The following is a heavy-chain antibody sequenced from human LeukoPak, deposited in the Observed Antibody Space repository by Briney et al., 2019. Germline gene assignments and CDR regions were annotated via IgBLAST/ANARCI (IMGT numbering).Heavy chain of an antibody. CDR3: ARDRGRLYYFDY. V-gene: IGHV3-30-3*01. J-gene: IGHJ4*02. CDR1: GFTFSSYA. D-gene: IGHD3-16*01. Sequence: PGGSLRLSCVASGFTFSSYAMHWVRQAPGKGLEWVAVISYDGSNKYYADSVKGRFTISRDNSKNTLYLQMNSLRAEDTAVYYCARDRGRLYYFDYWGQGTLVTVSS. CDR2: ISYDGSNK.